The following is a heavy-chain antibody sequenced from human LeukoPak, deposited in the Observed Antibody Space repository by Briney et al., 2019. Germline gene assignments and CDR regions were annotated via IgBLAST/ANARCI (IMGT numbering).Heavy chain of an antibody. D-gene: IGHD3-16*01. J-gene: IGHJ6*02. CDR3: AKDLGTGTSQYFYYGMDV. V-gene: IGHV3-9*01. CDR2: ISWNGGKM. CDR1: GFTFDDYA. Sequence: GGSLRLSCAASGFTFDDYAMHWVRQAPGKGLEWVSGISWNGGKMDYADSVKGRYTISRDKAKSSLYLQMNSLRAEDTALYYCAKDLGTGTSQYFYYGMDVWGQGTTVTIAS.